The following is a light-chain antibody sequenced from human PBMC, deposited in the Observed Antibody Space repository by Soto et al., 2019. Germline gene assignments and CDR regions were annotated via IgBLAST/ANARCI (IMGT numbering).Light chain of an antibody. V-gene: IGLV2-14*01. CDR3: SSYTSSSPPNV. J-gene: IGLJ1*01. Sequence: QSVLTQPASVSGSPGQSITISCTGTSSDVGGYNYVSWYQQHPGKAPKLMIYDVSNRPPGVSNRFSGSKSGNTASLTISGLHPEPEADYYCSSYTSSSPPNVFGPGTKLTVL. CDR2: DVS. CDR1: SSDVGGYNY.